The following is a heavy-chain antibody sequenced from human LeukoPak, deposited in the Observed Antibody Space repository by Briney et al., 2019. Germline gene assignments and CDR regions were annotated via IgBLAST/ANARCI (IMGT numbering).Heavy chain of an antibody. Sequence: GGSLRLSCAASGFTSSSYGMHWVRQAPGKGLEWVAFIRYDGSNKYYADSVKGRFTISRDNSKNTLYLQMNSLRAEDTAVYYCAKDRVDYYYDSSGYQGLDYWGQGTLVTVSS. J-gene: IGHJ4*02. CDR3: AKDRVDYYYDSSGYQGLDY. D-gene: IGHD3-22*01. CDR1: GFTSSSYG. V-gene: IGHV3-30*02. CDR2: IRYDGSNK.